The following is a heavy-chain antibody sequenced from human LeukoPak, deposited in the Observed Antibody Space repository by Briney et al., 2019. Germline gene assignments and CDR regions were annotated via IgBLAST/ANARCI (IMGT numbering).Heavy chain of an antibody. Sequence: GGSLRLSCAASGFTFSGYAMHWVRQAPGKGLEWVAVISYDGSNKYYADSVKGRFTISRDNSKNTLYLQMSSLRAEDTAVYYCARPYLTWLQFGYFDYWGQGTLVTVSS. D-gene: IGHD5-24*01. CDR1: GFTFSGYA. V-gene: IGHV3-30*04. CDR3: ARPYLTWLQFGYFDY. CDR2: ISYDGSNK. J-gene: IGHJ4*02.